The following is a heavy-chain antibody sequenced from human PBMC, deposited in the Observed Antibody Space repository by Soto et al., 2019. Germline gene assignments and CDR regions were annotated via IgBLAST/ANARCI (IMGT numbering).Heavy chain of an antibody. CDR3: ARRLAVAGKSFDP. V-gene: IGHV1-8*01. D-gene: IGHD6-19*01. CDR1: GYTFTSYE. Sequence: QVQLVQSGAEVKKPGASVKVSCKASGYTFTSYEINWVRQATGQGLEWMGWMNPYSGYTDYAQKFKGRVTMTRNTSITTAYMELSSRTSEDMAVYFCARRLAVAGKSFDPWGQGTLVTVSS. CDR2: MNPYSGYT. J-gene: IGHJ5*02.